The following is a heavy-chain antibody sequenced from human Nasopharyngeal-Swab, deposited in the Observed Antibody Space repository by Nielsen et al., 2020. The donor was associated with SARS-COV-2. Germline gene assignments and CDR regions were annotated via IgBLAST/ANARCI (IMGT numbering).Heavy chain of an antibody. V-gene: IGHV3-21*01. J-gene: IGHJ6*01. CDR2: ISSSTSYI. Sequence: GGSLRLSCAASGFTFSNYSMNWVRQAPGKGLEWVSSISSSTSYIYYADSVKGRFTISRDNAKNSLYLQMNSLRAEDTAVYYCARDGFGESPYYYYYGMDVWGKGPRSPSPQ. CDR3: ARDGFGESPYYYYYGMDV. CDR1: GFTFSNYS. D-gene: IGHD3-10*01.